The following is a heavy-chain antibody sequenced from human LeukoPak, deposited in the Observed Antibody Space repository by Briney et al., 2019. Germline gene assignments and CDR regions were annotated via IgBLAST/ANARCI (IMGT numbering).Heavy chain of an antibody. J-gene: IGHJ1*01. CDR2: ISGSGSSI. D-gene: IGHD3-3*01. V-gene: IGHV3-23*01. CDR1: GFTFSNYA. CDR3: AMGATSWSGYSFPKIFQH. Sequence: GGSLRLSCAASGFTFSNYAVNWIRQAPGKGLKWVSVISGSGSSIYYTDSVKSRFTISRDNSKNTLYLQMNSLRAEDTAVYYCAMGATSWSGYSFPKIFQHWGRGTLVTVSS.